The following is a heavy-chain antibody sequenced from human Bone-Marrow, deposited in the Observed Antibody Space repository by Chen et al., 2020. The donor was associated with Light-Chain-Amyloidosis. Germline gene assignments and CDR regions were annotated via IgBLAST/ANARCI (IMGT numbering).Heavy chain of an antibody. J-gene: IGHJ6*02. V-gene: IGHV3-23*01. CDR2: ISGSGGST. Sequence: EVQLLEAGGGLVQPGGSLRLSCAASGFTFSSYAMSWVRQAPGKGLEWVSGISGSGGSTYYADSVKGRFTISRDNSKNTLYLQMNSLRAEDTAVYYCAKRPPYPSIYGMDVWGQGTTVTVSS. D-gene: IGHD2-21*01. CDR3: AKRPPYPSIYGMDV. CDR1: GFTFSSYA.